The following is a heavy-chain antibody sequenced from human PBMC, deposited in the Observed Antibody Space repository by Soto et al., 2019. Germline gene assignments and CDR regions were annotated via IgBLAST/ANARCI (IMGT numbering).Heavy chain of an antibody. V-gene: IGHV3-23*01. CDR3: AKAGLPGYYAIPNCFAP. Sequence: PGGSLRLSCAASGFTFYTYAMSWVRQAPGKGLEWVSSISGSGGSTFYADSVKGRSTISRDNSKNTLYLQMNSLRAEDTAVYYCAKAGLPGYYAIPNCFAPWGQETLVTVSS. CDR2: ISGSGGST. J-gene: IGHJ5*02. CDR1: GFTFYTYA. D-gene: IGHD3-9*01.